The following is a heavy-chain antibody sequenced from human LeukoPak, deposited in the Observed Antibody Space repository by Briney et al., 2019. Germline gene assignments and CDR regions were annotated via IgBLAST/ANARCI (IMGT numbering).Heavy chain of an antibody. V-gene: IGHV1-18*01. CDR2: ISAYNGNT. D-gene: IGHD3-3*01. J-gene: IGHJ4*02. CDR3: ARDGIRFLKAPLGY. CDR1: GYTFTSYG. Sequence: ASVKASCKASGYTFTSYGISWVRQAPGQGLEWMGWISAYNGNTNYAQKLQGRVTMTTDTSTSTAYMELRSLRSDDTAVYYCARDGIRFLKAPLGYWGQGALVTVSS.